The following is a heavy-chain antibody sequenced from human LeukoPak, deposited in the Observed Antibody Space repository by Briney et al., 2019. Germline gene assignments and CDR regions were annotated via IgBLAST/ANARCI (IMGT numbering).Heavy chain of an antibody. Sequence: SETLSLTCAVYGGTFSDYYWSWIRQTPGKGLEWIGEINHSGSTNHNPSLKSRVTISVDTSKNQFSLKVTSMTAADTAVYYCARGAMIGGIAYSPGEWGQGTLVTVSS. CDR1: GGTFSDYY. CDR2: INHSGST. CDR3: ARGAMIGGIAYSPGE. D-gene: IGHD3-10*01. V-gene: IGHV4-34*01. J-gene: IGHJ4*02.